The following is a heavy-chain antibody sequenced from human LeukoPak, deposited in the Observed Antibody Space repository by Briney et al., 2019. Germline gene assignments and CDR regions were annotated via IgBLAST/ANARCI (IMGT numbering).Heavy chain of an antibody. CDR3: ARLASGYYLYYFDY. J-gene: IGHJ4*02. D-gene: IGHD3-22*01. V-gene: IGHV5-51*01. CDR1: GYSFTSYW. CDR2: IYPGDSDT. Sequence: KSGESLKISCKGSGYSFTSYWIGWVRQMPGKGLEWMGIIYPGDSDTRYSPSFQGQVTISADKSISTAYLQWSSLKASDTAMYYCARLASGYYLYYFDYWGQGTLSPSPQ.